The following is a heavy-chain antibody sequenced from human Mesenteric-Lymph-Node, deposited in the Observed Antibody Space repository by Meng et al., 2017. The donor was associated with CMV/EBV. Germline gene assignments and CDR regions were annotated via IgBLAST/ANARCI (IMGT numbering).Heavy chain of an antibody. CDR1: GFSFSSYE. D-gene: IGHD5-18*01. Sequence: GESLKISCAASGFSFSSYEMNWVRQAPGKGLEWISYIDYSGSPIYYADSVKGRFTISRDNAKNSLYLQMDSLRAEDTALYYCAKDRGYSPYYGMDVWGQGTTVTVSS. J-gene: IGHJ6*02. V-gene: IGHV3-48*03. CDR3: AKDRGYSPYYGMDV. CDR2: IDYSGSPI.